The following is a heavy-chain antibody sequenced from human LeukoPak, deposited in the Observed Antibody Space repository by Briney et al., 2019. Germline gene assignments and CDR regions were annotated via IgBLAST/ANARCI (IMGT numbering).Heavy chain of an antibody. V-gene: IGHV3-48*02. CDR2: ISSSSNTI. CDR1: GFTFSSYS. Sequence: PGGSLRLSCAASGFTFSSYSMNWVRQAPGKGLDWVSYISSSSNTIYYADSVKGRFTISRDNAKNSLYLQMSSLRDEDTAVYYCARAHGGSGYYLPLDYWGQGTLVTVSS. D-gene: IGHD3-22*01. J-gene: IGHJ4*02. CDR3: ARAHGGSGYYLPLDY.